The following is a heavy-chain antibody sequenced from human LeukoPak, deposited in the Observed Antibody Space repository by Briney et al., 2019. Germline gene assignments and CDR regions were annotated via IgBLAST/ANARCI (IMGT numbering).Heavy chain of an antibody. J-gene: IGHJ3*02. CDR3: ARDRDVDYGNDGFDI. CDR1: GFTFSSHS. V-gene: IGHV3-48*04. CDR2: ISASGQTI. Sequence: GGSLRLSCAASGFTFSSHSMNWVRHAPGKGLEWVSYISASGQTIYYADSVRGRFTISRDNAKNSLYLQMNSLGAEDTAVYHCARDRDVDYGNDGFDIWGQGTTVTVSS. D-gene: IGHD4/OR15-4a*01.